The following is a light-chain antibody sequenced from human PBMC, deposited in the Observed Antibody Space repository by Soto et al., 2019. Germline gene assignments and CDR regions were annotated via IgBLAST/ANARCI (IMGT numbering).Light chain of an antibody. J-gene: IGKJ4*01. V-gene: IGKV3-11*01. CDR3: QQRSALPLT. CDR1: QTISSY. Sequence: EIVVTQSPATLSLSPGERATLSCRASQTISSYLAWYQQKPGQTPRLLIYDASNRATGIPARFSGSGSGTDFPLTISSLEPEDFPVYYCQQRSALPLTFGGGTKVEIK. CDR2: DAS.